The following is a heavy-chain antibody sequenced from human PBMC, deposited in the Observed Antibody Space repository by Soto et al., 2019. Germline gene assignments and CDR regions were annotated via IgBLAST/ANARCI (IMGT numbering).Heavy chain of an antibody. CDR1: GFTFSSYG. J-gene: IGHJ4*02. V-gene: IGHV3-33*01. D-gene: IGHD2-15*01. Sequence: GSLRLSCAASGFTFSSYGMHWVRQAPGKGLEWVAVIWYDGSNKYYADSVKGRFTISRDNSKNTLYLQMNSLRAEDTAVYYCARDLCSGGSCYPFDYWGQGTLVTVSS. CDR3: ARDLCSGGSCYPFDY. CDR2: IWYDGSNK.